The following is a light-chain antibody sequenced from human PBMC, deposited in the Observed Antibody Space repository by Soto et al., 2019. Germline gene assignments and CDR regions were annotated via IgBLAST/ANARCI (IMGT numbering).Light chain of an antibody. CDR1: QSISSW. V-gene: IGKV1-5*03. CDR2: KAS. CDR3: QQYNTYPHT. Sequence: DIQLTQSPSTLSPSVGDRVTITCRASQSISSWLAWYQQKPGKAPKLLIYKASSLQSGVPSRVSGSGSGTEFTLTISSLQPDDFATHYCQQYNTYPHTFGQRTKLEI. J-gene: IGKJ2*01.